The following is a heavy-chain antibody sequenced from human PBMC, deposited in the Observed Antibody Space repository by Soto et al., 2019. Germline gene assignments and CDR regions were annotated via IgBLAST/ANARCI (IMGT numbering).Heavy chain of an antibody. CDR1: GFTFNNYW. J-gene: IGHJ4*02. V-gene: IGHV3-74*01. CDR2: IKTDGSSP. CDR3: ARDRIAGSGSCDN. D-gene: IGHD3-10*01. Sequence: EALLVESGGGLVHPGGSLRLSCVASGFTFNNYWMHWVRQVPGKGLVWVSRIKTDGSSPNYADSVEGRFTISSDNAKNTLYLQMNSLRAEDTAVYYCARDRIAGSGSCDNWGQGTLVTVSS.